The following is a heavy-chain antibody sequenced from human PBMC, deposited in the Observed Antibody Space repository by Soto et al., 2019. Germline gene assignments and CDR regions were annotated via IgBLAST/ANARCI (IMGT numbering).Heavy chain of an antibody. CDR3: AKDQRGSWNAEYFQH. CDR2: ISGSGGST. J-gene: IGHJ1*01. CDR1: GFTFSSYA. Sequence: SLRLSCAASGFTFSSYAMSWVRQAPGKGLEWVSAISGSGGSTYYADSVKGRFTISRDNSKNTLYLQMNSLRAEDTAVYYCAKDQRGSWNAEYFQHWGQGTLVTVSS. V-gene: IGHV3-23*01. D-gene: IGHD2-15*01.